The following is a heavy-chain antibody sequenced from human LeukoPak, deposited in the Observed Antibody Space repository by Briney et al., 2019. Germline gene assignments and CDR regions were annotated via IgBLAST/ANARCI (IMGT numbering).Heavy chain of an antibody. Sequence: GGTLRLSCAASGFTFSSYGMSWVRQAPGKGLEWVSAISGSGGSTYYADSVKGRFTISRDNSKNTLYLQMNSLRAEDTAVYYCAKGALSYYDSSGYSAHFDYWGQGTLVTVSS. CDR2: ISGSGGST. V-gene: IGHV3-23*01. CDR1: GFTFSSYG. D-gene: IGHD3-22*01. J-gene: IGHJ4*02. CDR3: AKGALSYYDSSGYSAHFDY.